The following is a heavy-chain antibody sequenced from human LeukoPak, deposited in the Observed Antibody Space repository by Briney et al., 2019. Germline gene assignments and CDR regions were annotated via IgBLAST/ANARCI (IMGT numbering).Heavy chain of an antibody. Sequence: GGSLRLSCAASGFTFSSYGMRWVRQAPGKGLEWVAFIRFDGSDKYYADSVMGRFTISRDNSKNTLYLQMNSLRAEDTAVYYCTTGFLNFDYWGQGTLVTVSS. J-gene: IGHJ4*02. CDR1: GFTFSSYG. CDR3: TTGFLNFDY. CDR2: IRFDGSDK. V-gene: IGHV3-30*02. D-gene: IGHD2/OR15-2a*01.